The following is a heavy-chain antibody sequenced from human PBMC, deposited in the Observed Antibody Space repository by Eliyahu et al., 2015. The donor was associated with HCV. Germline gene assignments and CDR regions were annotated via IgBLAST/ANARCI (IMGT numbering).Heavy chain of an antibody. Sequence: QVQLQESGPGLVKPSQTLSLTCTVSGGSXSXGXYYWSWIRQPPGKGLEWIGYIYYSGSTYYNPSLKSRVTISVDTSKNQFSLKLSSVTAADTAVYYCARETRVPGVAAAASFDYWGQGTLVTVSS. V-gene: IGHV4-30-4*01. CDR2: IYYSGST. J-gene: IGHJ4*02. CDR1: GGSXSXGXYY. D-gene: IGHD6-13*01. CDR3: ARETRVPGVAAAASFDY.